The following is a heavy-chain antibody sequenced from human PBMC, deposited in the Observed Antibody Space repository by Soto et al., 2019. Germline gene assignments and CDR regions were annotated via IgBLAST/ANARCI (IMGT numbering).Heavy chain of an antibody. CDR3: ARGAYCGGDCYDY. CDR2: IYYLGNT. J-gene: IGHJ4*02. Sequence: PXXTLSLPCTVSGGSISTSSSYWGFIRQPPGKGLEWLGSIYYLGNTYYNPSLGGRVSISVDTSKNQFSLKLSSVTAADTAVYYCARGAYCGGDCYDYWGQGTLVTVSS. D-gene: IGHD2-21*01. CDR1: GGSISTSSSY. V-gene: IGHV4-39*07.